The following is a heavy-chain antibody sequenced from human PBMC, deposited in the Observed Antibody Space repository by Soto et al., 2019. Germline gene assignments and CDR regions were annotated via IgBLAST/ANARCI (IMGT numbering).Heavy chain of an antibody. D-gene: IGHD2-8*02. Sequence: QAQIQQSGARLLKPSETLSLTCSVSGGSFTGYFYSWIRLSPGRGLEWIGEINDGVITKYSPPLKRRATMSANKAKKPFSLRLTFVTPADTGVYHCAPTPWLLVPWGQGTPVVVSS. J-gene: IGHJ1*01. CDR1: GGSFTGYF. V-gene: IGHV4-34*02. CDR3: APTPWLLVP. CDR2: INDGVIT.